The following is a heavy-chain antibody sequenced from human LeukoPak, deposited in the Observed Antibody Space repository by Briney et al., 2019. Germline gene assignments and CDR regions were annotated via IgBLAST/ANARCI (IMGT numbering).Heavy chain of an antibody. CDR1: GGSFSGYY. V-gene: IGHV4-34*01. J-gene: IGHJ4*02. CDR3: AREARGYSYGARYDIDY. CDR2: INHSGST. Sequence: SETLSLTCAVYGGSFSGYYWSWIRQPPGKGLEWIGEINHSGSTNYNPSLKSRVTISVDTSKNQFSLKLSSVTAADTAVYYCAREARGYSYGARYDIDYWGQGTLVTVSS. D-gene: IGHD5-18*01.